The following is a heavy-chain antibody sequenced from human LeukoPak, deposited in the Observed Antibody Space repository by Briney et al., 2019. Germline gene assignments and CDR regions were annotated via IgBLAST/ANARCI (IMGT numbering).Heavy chain of an antibody. CDR3: AVGDVDTAMVTGY. Sequence: ASVKVSCKASGYTFTGYYRHWVRQAPGQGLEWMGWINPNSGGTNYAQKFQGRVTMTRDTSISTAYMELSRLRSDDTAVYYCAVGDVDTAMVTGYWGQGTLVTVSS. CDR1: GYTFTGYY. CDR2: INPNSGGT. D-gene: IGHD5-18*01. J-gene: IGHJ4*02. V-gene: IGHV1-2*02.